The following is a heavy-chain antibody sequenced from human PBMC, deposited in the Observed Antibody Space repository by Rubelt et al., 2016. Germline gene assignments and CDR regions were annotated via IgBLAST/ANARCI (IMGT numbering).Heavy chain of an antibody. V-gene: IGHV3-21*01. CDR3: ARGDAGNRYYYLMED. Sequence: DSVKGRFTVSRDNAEHSMHLQMNSLRVEDTAVYYCARGDAGNRYYYLMEDWGQGTTVTV. D-gene: IGHD3-22*01. J-gene: IGHJ6*02.